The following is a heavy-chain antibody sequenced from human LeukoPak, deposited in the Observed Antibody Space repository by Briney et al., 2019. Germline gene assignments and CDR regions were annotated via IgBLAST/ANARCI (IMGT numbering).Heavy chain of an antibody. CDR3: ARAGYSYGTGYYFDY. V-gene: IGHV4-59*01. CDR2: IYYTGAT. J-gene: IGHJ4*02. D-gene: IGHD5-18*01. Sequence: SETLSLTCTVSGGSISSYYWSWIRLPPGKGLEWIGYIYYTGATYYNPSLKSRVTISLDTSKNQFSPKLSSVTAADAAVYYCARAGYSYGTGYYFDYWGQGALVTVSS. CDR1: GGSISSYY.